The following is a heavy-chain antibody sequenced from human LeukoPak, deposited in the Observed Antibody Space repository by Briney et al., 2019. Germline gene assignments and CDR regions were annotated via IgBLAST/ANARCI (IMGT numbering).Heavy chain of an antibody. V-gene: IGHV3-48*03. CDR2: ISSSGSTI. CDR3: ARDHGGLGYPDY. CDR1: GFTFSSYE. Sequence: GGSLRLSCAASGFTFSSYEMNWVRQAPGKGLEWVSYISSSGSTIYYADSVKGRFTISRDNAKNSLYLQMNSLRAVDTAVYYCARDHGGLGYPDYWGQGTLVTVSS. D-gene: IGHD4-23*01. J-gene: IGHJ4*02.